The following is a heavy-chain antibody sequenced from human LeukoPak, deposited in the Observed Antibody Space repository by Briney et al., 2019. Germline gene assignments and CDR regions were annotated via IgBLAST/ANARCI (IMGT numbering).Heavy chain of an antibody. V-gene: IGHV3-53*01. Sequence: GGSLRLSCAASGFTVSSNSMNWVRQAPGKGPQWVSVIYSGGNTYYADSVKGRFPISRDNSKNTLYLQMNSLRAEDTAVYYCARGNNFGSGMDVWGQGTTVTVSS. J-gene: IGHJ6*02. CDR3: ARGNNFGSGMDV. CDR2: IYSGGNT. CDR1: GFTVSSNS. D-gene: IGHD3-10*01.